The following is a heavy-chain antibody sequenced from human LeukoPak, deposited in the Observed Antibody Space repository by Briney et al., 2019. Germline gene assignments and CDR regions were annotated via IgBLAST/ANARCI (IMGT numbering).Heavy chain of an antibody. CDR2: ISSSSSTI. CDR1: GFTFSSYG. CDR3: AKSLWFGELFPFDY. V-gene: IGHV3-48*01. Sequence: PGGSLRLSCAASGFTFSSYGMNWVRQAPGKGLEWVSYISSSSSTIYYADSVKGRFTISRDNAKNSLYLQMNSLRAEDTAVYYCAKSLWFGELFPFDYWGQGTLVTVSS. J-gene: IGHJ4*02. D-gene: IGHD3-10*01.